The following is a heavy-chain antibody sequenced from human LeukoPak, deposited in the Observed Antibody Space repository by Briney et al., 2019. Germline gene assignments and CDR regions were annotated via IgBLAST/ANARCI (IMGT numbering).Heavy chain of an antibody. J-gene: IGHJ4*02. D-gene: IGHD2/OR15-2a*01. Sequence: GGSLRLSCAASGFTLSSYTMNWVRQAPGKGLEWVSYINSDSSNIYYVDSVKGRFTISRDNAKNSLYLQMNSLRDEDTAVYYCARDLFVKELLYYFDSWGPGTLVTVSS. V-gene: IGHV3-48*02. CDR1: GFTLSSYT. CDR2: INSDSSNI. CDR3: ARDLFVKELLYYFDS.